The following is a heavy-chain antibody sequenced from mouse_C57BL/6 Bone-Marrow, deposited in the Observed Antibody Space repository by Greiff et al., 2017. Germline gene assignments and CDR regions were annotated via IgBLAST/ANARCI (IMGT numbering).Heavy chain of an antibody. Sequence: EVKLMESGAELVRPGASVKLSCTASGFNIKDDYMHWVKQRPEQGLEWIGWIDPENGDTEYASKFQGKATITADTSSNTAYLQLSSLTSEDTAVYYCTTSAVVARRFAYWGQGTLVTVSA. D-gene: IGHD1-1*01. CDR1: GFNIKDDY. CDR3: TTSAVVARRFAY. J-gene: IGHJ3*01. V-gene: IGHV14-4*01. CDR2: IDPENGDT.